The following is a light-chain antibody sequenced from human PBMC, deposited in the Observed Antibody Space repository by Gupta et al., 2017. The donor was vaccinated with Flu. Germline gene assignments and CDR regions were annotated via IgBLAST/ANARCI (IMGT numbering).Light chain of an antibody. CDR1: HSVSNN. Sequence: EIVMTQSPATLSVSPGERATLSCRASHSVSNNLAWYQLKPGQAPRLLIYDASTRATGFPARFSGSGYGTEFTLTISSLQSEDFAVYFCQQYNEWPPITFGQGTRLEIK. CDR2: DAS. V-gene: IGKV3-15*01. J-gene: IGKJ5*01. CDR3: QQYNEWPPIT.